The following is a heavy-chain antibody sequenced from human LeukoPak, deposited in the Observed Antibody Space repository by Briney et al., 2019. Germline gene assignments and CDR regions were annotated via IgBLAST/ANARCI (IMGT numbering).Heavy chain of an antibody. D-gene: IGHD3-22*01. J-gene: IGHJ4*02. V-gene: IGHV3-23*01. CDR3: AKYIPSSSGYDY. CDR2: ISGSAGST. Sequence: SGGSLRLSCAASGFTFSSYAMSWVRQAPGKGLEWVSVISGSAGSTYYADSVKGRFTISRDNSMNTLYLQMNSLRAGDTAVYYCAKYIPSSSGYDYWGQGTLVTVSS. CDR1: GFTFSSYA.